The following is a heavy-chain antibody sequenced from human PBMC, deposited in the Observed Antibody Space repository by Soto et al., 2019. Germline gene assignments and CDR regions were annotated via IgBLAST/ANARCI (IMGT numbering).Heavy chain of an antibody. Sequence: PGGSLRLSCAASGFTFSSYSMNWVRQAPGKGLEWVSYISSSSSTIYYADSVKGRFTISRDNAKNSLYLQMNSLREEDTAVYYCXREDYYGSGSYYNSFDYWGQGTLVTVSS. CDR2: ISSSSSTI. D-gene: IGHD3-10*01. V-gene: IGHV3-48*02. J-gene: IGHJ4*02. CDR3: XREDYYGSGSYYNSFDY. CDR1: GFTFSSYS.